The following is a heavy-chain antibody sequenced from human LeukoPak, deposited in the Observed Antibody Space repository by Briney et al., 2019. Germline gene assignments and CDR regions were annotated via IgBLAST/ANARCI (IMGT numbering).Heavy chain of an antibody. Sequence: PGGSLRLSCEASGFTFSTYSMNWVRQAPGMGLDWVSYISSSSSTIYYAESVKGRFTIYRDSAKNSLYLQTNSLRAEDTAVYYCARGMSSGRYAVDIWGQETMVTVSS. CDR3: ARGMSSGRYAVDI. V-gene: IGHV3-48*01. CDR2: ISSSSSTI. CDR1: GFTFSTYS. D-gene: IGHD6-19*01. J-gene: IGHJ3*02.